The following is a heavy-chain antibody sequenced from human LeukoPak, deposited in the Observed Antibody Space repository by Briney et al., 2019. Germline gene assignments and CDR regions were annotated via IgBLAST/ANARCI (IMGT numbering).Heavy chain of an antibody. CDR3: ARWHSY. CDR1: GGSISGYF. CDR2: IYYSGST. V-gene: IGHV4-59*12. J-gene: IGHJ4*02. Sequence: SETLSLTCTVSGGSISGYFWSWIRQPPGKGLEWIGNIYYSGSTYYNPSLKSRVTISVDTSKNQFSLKLSSVTAADTAVYYCARWHSYWGQGTLVTVSS.